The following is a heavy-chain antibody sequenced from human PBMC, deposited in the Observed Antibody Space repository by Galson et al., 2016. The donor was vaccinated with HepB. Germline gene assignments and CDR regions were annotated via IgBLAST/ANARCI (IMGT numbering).Heavy chain of an antibody. V-gene: IGHV4-4*07. CDR1: GGSMSGFY. CDR3: SRLSGGPIA. Sequence: SETLSLTCTVSGGSMSGFYLNWIRQPAGKGPEWIGRIFDNDNTNYNPSLKSRVTMSVDMSKKQFSLKLSSVTTADTAVYYCSRLSGGPIAWGQGTLVTVSS. D-gene: IGHD3-16*01. CDR2: IFDNDNT. J-gene: IGHJ4*02.